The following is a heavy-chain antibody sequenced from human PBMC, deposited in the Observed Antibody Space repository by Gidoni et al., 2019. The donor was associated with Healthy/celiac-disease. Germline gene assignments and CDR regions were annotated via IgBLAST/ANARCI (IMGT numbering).Heavy chain of an antibody. CDR1: GFTFSSYW. V-gene: IGHV3-7*04. CDR3: ARDTLLSADAFDI. Sequence: GESGGGLVQPGGSLRLSCAASGFTFSSYWMRWVRQAPGKGLEWVANIKQDGSEKYYVDSVKGRFTISRDNAKNSLYLQMNSLRAEDTAVYYCARDTLLSADAFDIWGQGTMVTVSS. CDR2: IKQDGSEK. J-gene: IGHJ3*02.